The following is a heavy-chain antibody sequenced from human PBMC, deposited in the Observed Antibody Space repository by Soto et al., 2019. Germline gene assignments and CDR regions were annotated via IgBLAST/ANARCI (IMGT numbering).Heavy chain of an antibody. D-gene: IGHD3-10*02. CDR2: IYHSGST. CDR1: GGSISSSNW. Sequence: QVQLQESGPGLVKPSGTLSLTCAVSGGSISSSNWWSWVRQPPGKRLEWIGEIYHSGSTNYNPSLKSRVTISVDKSKNQFSLKRRSVTAADTAVYYCASVRGGYYYAMDVWGQGTTVTVSS. J-gene: IGHJ6*02. V-gene: IGHV4-4*02. CDR3: ASVRGGYYYAMDV.